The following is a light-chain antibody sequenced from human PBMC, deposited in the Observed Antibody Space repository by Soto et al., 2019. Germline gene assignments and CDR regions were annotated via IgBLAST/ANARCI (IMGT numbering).Light chain of an antibody. CDR2: YDT. Sequence: SVLTQPASVSGSPVQSITISCTGTSSDVGGFNYVSWYQQHPGKAPKLLFFYDTTPPAGVSSRSSTSLSRYPLFLLLFWLQAEDEADYYCNSYTSSSTYVFGTGTKVTVL. CDR1: SSDVGGFNY. J-gene: IGLJ1*01. V-gene: IGLV2-14*03. CDR3: NSYTSSSTYV.